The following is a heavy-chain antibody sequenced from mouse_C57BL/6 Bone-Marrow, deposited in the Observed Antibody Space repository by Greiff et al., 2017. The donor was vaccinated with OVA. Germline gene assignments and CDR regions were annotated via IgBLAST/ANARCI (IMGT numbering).Heavy chain of an antibody. D-gene: IGHD2-4*01. CDR2: IWRGGST. CDR3: AKNLYYDYDGNYYYAMDY. Sequence: QVQLQQSGPGLVQPSQSLSITCTVSSFSLTSYGVHWVRQSPGKGLEWLGVIWRGGSTDYNAAFMSRLSITKDNSKSQVFFKMNSLQADDTAIYYCAKNLYYDYDGNYYYAMDYWGQGTSVTVSS. CDR1: SFSLTSYG. V-gene: IGHV2-5*01. J-gene: IGHJ4*01.